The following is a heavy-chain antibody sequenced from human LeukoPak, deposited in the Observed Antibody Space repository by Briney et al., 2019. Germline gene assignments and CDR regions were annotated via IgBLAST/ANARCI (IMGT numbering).Heavy chain of an antibody. CDR3: ARYSDKSGGSYPEYFQH. CDR1: GFTVSSNY. CDR2: IYSGGST. D-gene: IGHD1-26*01. V-gene: IGHV3-53*01. J-gene: IGHJ1*01. Sequence: GGSLRLSCAASGFTVSSNYMSWVRQAPGTGLDRVSVIYSGGSTYYSDSGKGRFTISRDSSKNTLYLQMNSLRAEDTAVYYCARYSDKSGGSYPEYFQHWGQGTLVTVSS.